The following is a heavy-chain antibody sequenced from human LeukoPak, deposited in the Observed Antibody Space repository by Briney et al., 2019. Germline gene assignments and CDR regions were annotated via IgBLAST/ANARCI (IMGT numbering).Heavy chain of an antibody. J-gene: IGHJ4*02. V-gene: IGHV1-24*01. D-gene: IGHD3-10*01. CDR2: FDPEDGET. CDR3: ATRAFHYGSWSYGY. CDR1: GYTLTELS. Sequence: GASVKVSCKVSGYTLTELSMHWVRQAPGKGLEWMGGFDPEDGETIYAQKFQGRVTMTEDTSTDTAYMELSSLRSEDTAVYYCATRAFHYGSWSYGYWGQGTLVTVSS.